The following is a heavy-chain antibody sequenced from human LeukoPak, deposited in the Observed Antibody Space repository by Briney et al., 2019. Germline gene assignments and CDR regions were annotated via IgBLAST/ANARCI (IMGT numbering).Heavy chain of an antibody. D-gene: IGHD2-2*01. CDR2: MRYDGGNK. CDR1: GFTFSSYG. Sequence: PGGSLRLSCAASGFTFSSYGMHWVRQAPGKGLEWVAFMRYDGGNKYYADSVKGRFTISRDNSKNTLYLQMNSLRAEDTAVYYCARHCTRASCYSFDYWGQGTLVTTSS. CDR3: ARHCTRASCYSFDY. J-gene: IGHJ4*02. V-gene: IGHV3-30*02.